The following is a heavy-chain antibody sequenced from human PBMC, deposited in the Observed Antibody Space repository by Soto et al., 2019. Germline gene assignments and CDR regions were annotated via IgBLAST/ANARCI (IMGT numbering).Heavy chain of an antibody. V-gene: IGHV3-74*01. J-gene: IGHJ4*02. Sequence: EVQLVESGGGLVQPGGSLRLSYAASGFTFSAYWMHWVRQAPGEGLVCVSRINSDGTTTNYADSVKGRFTISRDNAENTLYLQMNSLRAEDTAVYYCARGEMATIWPLAYWGQGALVTVSS. CDR1: GFTFSAYW. CDR2: INSDGTTT. CDR3: ARGEMATIWPLAY. D-gene: IGHD5-12*01.